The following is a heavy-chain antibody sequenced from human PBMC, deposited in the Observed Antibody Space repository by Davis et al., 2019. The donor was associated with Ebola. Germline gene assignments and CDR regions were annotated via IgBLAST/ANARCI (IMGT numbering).Heavy chain of an antibody. CDR3: ASLRRTITGMDDGLDI. V-gene: IGHV5-51*01. CDR1: GYTFTTYW. CDR2: IYTGDSDT. Sequence: GESLKISCKASGYTFTTYWIGWVRQVPGKGLDWMGIIYTGDSDTRYSPSFRGQVIISADKSMKTAFLQWSSLKASDSGMYYCASLRRTITGMDDGLDIWGEGTMVTVSS. J-gene: IGHJ3*02. D-gene: IGHD2-8*02.